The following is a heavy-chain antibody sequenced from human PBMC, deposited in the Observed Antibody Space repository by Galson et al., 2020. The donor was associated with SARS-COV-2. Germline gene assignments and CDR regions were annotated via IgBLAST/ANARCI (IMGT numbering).Heavy chain of an antibody. CDR3: ARDGASFDV. Sequence: AGSLRLSCAAFGFTLPTYEMNWVRQAPGKRLACASYISSSGTSMYYADSVKGRFTISRDNAKNLQYLQMNGLRVEDTAVYYCARDGASFDVWGQGTMVTVSS. CDR2: ISSSGTSM. V-gene: IGHV3-48*03. CDR1: GFTLPTYE. J-gene: IGHJ3*01. D-gene: IGHD3-16*01.